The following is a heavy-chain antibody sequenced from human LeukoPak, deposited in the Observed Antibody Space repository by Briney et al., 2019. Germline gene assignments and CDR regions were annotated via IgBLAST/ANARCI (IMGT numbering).Heavy chain of an antibody. CDR3: AKDYYSSTSCLHFDY. J-gene: IGHJ4*02. CDR1: GFTFDDYA. V-gene: IGHV3-9*03. Sequence: GGSLRLSCAASGFTFDDYAMHWVRQAPGKGLGWVSGISWNSGSIGYADSVKGRFTISRDNAKNSLYLQMNSLRAEDMALYYCAKDYYSSTSCLHFDYWGQGTLVTGSS. CDR2: ISWNSGSI. D-gene: IGHD2-2*01.